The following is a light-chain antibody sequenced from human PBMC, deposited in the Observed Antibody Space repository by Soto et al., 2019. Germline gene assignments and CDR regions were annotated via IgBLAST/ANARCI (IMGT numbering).Light chain of an antibody. CDR3: SSYTSSSTLYV. CDR2: DVS. J-gene: IGLJ1*01. CDR1: SSDVGRYNY. Sequence: QSALTQRASVSGSPGQSITISCTGTSSDVGRYNYVSWYQQHPGKAPKLMIYDVSNRPSGVSNRFSGSKSGNTASLTISGLQAEDEADYYCSSYTSSSTLYVFGTGTKLTVL. V-gene: IGLV2-14*01.